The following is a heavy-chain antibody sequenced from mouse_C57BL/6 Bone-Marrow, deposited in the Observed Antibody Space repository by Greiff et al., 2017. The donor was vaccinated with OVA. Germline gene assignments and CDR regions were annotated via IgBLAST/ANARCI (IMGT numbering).Heavy chain of an antibody. CDR3: ARTETYYSNYNFFDY. CDR2: IDPSDSET. J-gene: IGHJ2*01. D-gene: IGHD2-5*01. CDR1: GYTFTSYW. Sequence: QVQLKQPGAELVRPGSSVKLSCKASGYTFTSYWMHWVKQRPIQGLEWIGNIDPSDSETHYNQKFKDKATLTVDKSSSTAYMQLSSLTSEDSAVYYCARTETYYSNYNFFDYWGQGTTLTVSS. V-gene: IGHV1-52*01.